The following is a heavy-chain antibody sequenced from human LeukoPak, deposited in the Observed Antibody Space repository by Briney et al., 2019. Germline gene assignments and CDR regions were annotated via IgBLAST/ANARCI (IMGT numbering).Heavy chain of an antibody. D-gene: IGHD3-22*01. Sequence: TSETLSLTCTVSGGSISSGGYYWSWIRQPPGKGLEWIGYIYYSGSTYSNPSLRSRVTISIDTPKNHFSLKLNSVTAADTAVYYCARGDSSGYYCDYWGQGTLVTVSS. V-gene: IGHV4-30-4*01. J-gene: IGHJ4*02. CDR3: ARGDSSGYYCDY. CDR1: GGSISSGGYY. CDR2: IYYSGST.